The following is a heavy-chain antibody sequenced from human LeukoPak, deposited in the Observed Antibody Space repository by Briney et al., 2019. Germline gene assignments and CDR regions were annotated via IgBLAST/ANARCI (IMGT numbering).Heavy chain of an antibody. V-gene: IGHV3-30*02. CDR2: IRYDGSNK. D-gene: IGHD5-18*01. CDR3: AKFASDTKPPFDY. Sequence: AFIRYDGSNKYYADSVKGRFTISRDNSKNTLYLQMNSLRAEDTAVYYCAKFASDTKPPFDYWGQGTLVTVSS. J-gene: IGHJ4*02.